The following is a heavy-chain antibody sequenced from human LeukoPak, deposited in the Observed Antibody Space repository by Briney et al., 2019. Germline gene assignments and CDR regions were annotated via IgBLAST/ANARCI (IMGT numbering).Heavy chain of an antibody. Sequence: RSGGSLRLSCAASGFTFSNAWMSWVRQAPGKGLEWVGRIKSKTDGGTTDYAAPVKGRFTISRDDSKNTLYLQMNSLKTEDTAVYYCTTGPINGIAVAGGDYWGQGTLVTVSS. J-gene: IGHJ4*02. CDR1: GFTFSNAW. CDR3: TTGPINGIAVAGGDY. CDR2: IKSKTDGGTT. V-gene: IGHV3-15*01. D-gene: IGHD6-19*01.